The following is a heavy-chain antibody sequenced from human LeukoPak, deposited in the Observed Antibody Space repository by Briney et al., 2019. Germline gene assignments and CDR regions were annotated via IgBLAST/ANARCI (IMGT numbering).Heavy chain of an antibody. D-gene: IGHD1-26*01. V-gene: IGHV4-34*01. Sequence: PSETLSLTCAVYGGSFSGHYWSWIRQPPGKGLEWIGEINHSGSTNYNPSLKSRVTISVDTSKNQFSLRLSSVTAADTAVYYCARVLGGIVSDYWGQGTLVTVSS. CDR1: GGSFSGHY. CDR3: ARVLGGIVSDY. J-gene: IGHJ4*02. CDR2: INHSGST.